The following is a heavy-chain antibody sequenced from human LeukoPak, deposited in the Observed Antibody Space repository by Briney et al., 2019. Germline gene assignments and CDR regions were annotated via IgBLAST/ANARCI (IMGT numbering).Heavy chain of an antibody. V-gene: IGHV4-34*01. Sequence: SETLSLTCAVYGGSFSGYYWSWIRQPPGKGLEWIGEINHSGSTNYNPSLKSRVTISVDTSMNQFSLKLSSVTAADTAVYYCARGVASYYYYYMDVWGKGTTVTVSS. CDR1: GGSFSGYY. CDR3: ARGVASYYYYYMDV. J-gene: IGHJ6*03. CDR2: INHSGST.